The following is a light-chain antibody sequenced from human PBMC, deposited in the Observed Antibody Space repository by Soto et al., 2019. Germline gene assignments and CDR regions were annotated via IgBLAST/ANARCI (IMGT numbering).Light chain of an antibody. J-gene: IGLJ1*01. CDR1: SSNIGSNT. CDR2: SNN. CDR3: AAWDDSLNGYV. Sequence: QSVLTQPPSASGTPGQRVTISCSGGSSNIGSNTVNWYHQLPGTAPKLLIYSNNHRPSGVPDRFSGSKSGTSASLAIGRLQSEDEADYYCAAWDDSLNGYVFGTGTKVTVL. V-gene: IGLV1-44*01.